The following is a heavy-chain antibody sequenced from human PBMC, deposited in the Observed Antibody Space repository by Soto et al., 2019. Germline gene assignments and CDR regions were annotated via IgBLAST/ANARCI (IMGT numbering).Heavy chain of an antibody. D-gene: IGHD2-15*01. CDR2: ISGRGGNT. CDR3: AKAGCSGGTCYLYYFGY. CDR1: RLTFSNYA. J-gene: IGHJ4*02. V-gene: IGHV3-23*01. Sequence: GSLRLSCAASRLTFSNYAMSWVRQTPGKGLEWVSTISGRGGNTYYADSVKGRFTISRDNSRNTLYLQMDSLRVEDSAVYSCAKAGCSGGTCYLYYFGYWRQGALVTVSS.